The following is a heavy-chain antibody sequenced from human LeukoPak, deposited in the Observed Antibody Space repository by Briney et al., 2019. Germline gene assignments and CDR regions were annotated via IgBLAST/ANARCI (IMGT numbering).Heavy chain of an antibody. CDR2: IYSGGDT. V-gene: IGHV3-53*01. CDR3: ARPKNRENYWRAFDI. Sequence: GGSLRLSCAASGFTVNSNYMSWVRQAPGKGLEWVSVIYSGGDTYYADSVKGRFTISRDNAKNSLHLQMDNLRAEDTAVYYCARPKNRENYWRAFDIWGQGTMVTVSS. D-gene: IGHD1-7*01. J-gene: IGHJ3*02. CDR1: GFTVNSNY.